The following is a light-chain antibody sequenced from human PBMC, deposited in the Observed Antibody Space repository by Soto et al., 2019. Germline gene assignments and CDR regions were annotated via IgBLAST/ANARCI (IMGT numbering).Light chain of an antibody. V-gene: IGKV3-15*01. Sequence: EIVMTQSPATLSVSPGERATLSCRASQSVSSNLAWYQQKPGQAPRLLIYGASTRATGIPARCSGSGSGTEFTLTISSLQSEDFAVYYCQQCNNWPPWTFGQGTKVEIK. CDR2: GAS. CDR1: QSVSSN. CDR3: QQCNNWPPWT. J-gene: IGKJ1*01.